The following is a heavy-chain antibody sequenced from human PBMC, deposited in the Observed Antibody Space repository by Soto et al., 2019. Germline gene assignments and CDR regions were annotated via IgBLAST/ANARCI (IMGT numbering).Heavy chain of an antibody. CDR3: ARERYVASRHSHYDS. CDR1: IYGFLTYG. Sequence: ASVKVSCKASIYGFLTYGFSWVRQAPGQGLEWMGWISASDGSSNFAQKFKGRVTFTTDTSTSTAYMELRSLISDDTAVYFCARERYVASRHSHYDSWGQGTQVTVSS. J-gene: IGHJ4*02. CDR2: ISASDGSS. D-gene: IGHD6-6*01. V-gene: IGHV1-18*01.